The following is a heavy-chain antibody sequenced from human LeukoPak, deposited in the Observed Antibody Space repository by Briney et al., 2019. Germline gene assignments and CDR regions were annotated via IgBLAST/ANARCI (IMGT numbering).Heavy chain of an antibody. Sequence: GESLKISFAASGXTFSTYCMHWVRQGPGKGLVWVSRIHSDGSTTTYADSVKGRFTISRDNAKNTLYLQMNSLRAEDTAVYYCARDFGYSPDYWGQGTLVTVSS. J-gene: IGHJ4*02. CDR3: ARDFGYSPDY. CDR2: IHSDGSTT. D-gene: IGHD3-22*01. CDR1: GXTFSTYC. V-gene: IGHV3-74*03.